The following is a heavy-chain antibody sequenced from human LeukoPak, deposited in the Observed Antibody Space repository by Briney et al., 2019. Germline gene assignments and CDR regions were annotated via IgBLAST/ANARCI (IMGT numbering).Heavy chain of an antibody. CDR3: ARARGYSYGHPRWYFDY. CDR2: IYYSGST. CDR1: GGSISSSSYY. V-gene: IGHV4-39*07. Sequence: PSETLSLTCTVSGGSISSSSYYWGWIRQPPGKGLEWIGSIYYSGSTYYNPSLKRRVTISVDTSKNQFSLKLSSVTAADTAVYYCARARGYSYGHPRWYFDYWGQGTLVTVSS. D-gene: IGHD5-18*01. J-gene: IGHJ4*02.